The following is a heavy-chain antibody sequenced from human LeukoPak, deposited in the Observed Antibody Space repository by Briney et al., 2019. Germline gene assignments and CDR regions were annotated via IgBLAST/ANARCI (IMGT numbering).Heavy chain of an antibody. CDR3: ASGPWGIAAPLDY. D-gene: IGHD6-13*01. Sequence: ASVKVSCKASGGTFSSYATSWVRQAPGQGLEWMGGIIPIFGTANYAQKFQGRVTITTDESTSTAYMELSSLRSEDTAVYYCASGPWGIAAPLDYWGQGTLVTVSS. CDR1: GGTFSSYA. V-gene: IGHV1-69*05. CDR2: IIPIFGTA. J-gene: IGHJ4*02.